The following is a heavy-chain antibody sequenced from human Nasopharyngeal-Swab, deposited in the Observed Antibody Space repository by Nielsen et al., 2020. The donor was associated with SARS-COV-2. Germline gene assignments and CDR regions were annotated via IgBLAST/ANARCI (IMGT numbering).Heavy chain of an antibody. D-gene: IGHD5-18*01. J-gene: IGHJ5*02. Sequence: SETLSLTCTVSGGSVSSGSYYWSWIRQPPGKGLEWIGYIYYSGRTNYNPSLKSRVTISVVTSKNQFSLKLSSVTAADTAVYYCARDLGYSGWFDPWGQGTLVTVSS. V-gene: IGHV4-61*01. CDR2: IYYSGRT. CDR3: ARDLGYSGWFDP. CDR1: GGSVSSGSYY.